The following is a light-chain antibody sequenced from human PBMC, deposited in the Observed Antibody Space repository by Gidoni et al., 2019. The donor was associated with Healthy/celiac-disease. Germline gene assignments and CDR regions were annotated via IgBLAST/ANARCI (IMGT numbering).Light chain of an antibody. CDR2: DAS. V-gene: IGKV3-15*01. CDR1: QSVSSN. Sequence: EIVMTQSPATLSVSPGERATLSCRASQSVSSNLAWYQQKPGQAPRLLIYDASTRATGIPARFSGSGSGTEFTLTISSLQSEDFAVYYCQQYNNWPRGTFGQXTKVEIK. CDR3: QQYNNWPRGT. J-gene: IGKJ1*01.